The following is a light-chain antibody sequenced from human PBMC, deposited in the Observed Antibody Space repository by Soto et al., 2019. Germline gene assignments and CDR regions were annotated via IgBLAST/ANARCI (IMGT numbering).Light chain of an antibody. CDR1: QSVSSY. J-gene: IGKJ5*01. Sequence: EILLTQSPATLSLSPGERATLSCRASQSVSSYLAWYQQKPGQAPRLLIYDASNWATGIPDRFSGSGSGTDFTLTISSLAPKDFAVYYCQQRSNWLITYGQGTRLEIK. CDR2: DAS. V-gene: IGKV3-11*01. CDR3: QQRSNWLIT.